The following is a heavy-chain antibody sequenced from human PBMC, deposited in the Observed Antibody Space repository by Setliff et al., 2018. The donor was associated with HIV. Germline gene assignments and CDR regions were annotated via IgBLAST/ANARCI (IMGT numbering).Heavy chain of an antibody. J-gene: IGHJ6*02. D-gene: IGHD3-22*01. Sequence: SETLSLTCTVSGGSISSGSYYWSWIRQPAGKGLEWIGRIYASGSTNYNPSLKSRVTTSVDTSKNQFSLKLGSVTAADTAMYYCARATYYYDSSGYYYKSYYGMDVWGQGTTVTVSS. CDR1: GGSISSGSYY. CDR2: IYASGST. V-gene: IGHV4-61*02. CDR3: ARATYYYDSSGYYYKSYYGMDV.